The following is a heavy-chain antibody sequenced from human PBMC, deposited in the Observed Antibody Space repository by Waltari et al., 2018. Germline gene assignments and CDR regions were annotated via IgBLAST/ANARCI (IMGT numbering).Heavy chain of an antibody. Sequence: QVQLQQWGAGLLKPSETLSLTCAVYGGSFSGYYWSWIRQPPGKGREWTGEINHSGSTNYNPARKGRVTISVDTSKNQCSRKLGSVTAADTAVYYCARGGAVAGTARYWGQGTLVTVSS. D-gene: IGHD6-19*01. CDR1: GGSFSGYY. V-gene: IGHV4-34*01. CDR2: INHSGST. CDR3: ARGGAVAGTARY. J-gene: IGHJ4*02.